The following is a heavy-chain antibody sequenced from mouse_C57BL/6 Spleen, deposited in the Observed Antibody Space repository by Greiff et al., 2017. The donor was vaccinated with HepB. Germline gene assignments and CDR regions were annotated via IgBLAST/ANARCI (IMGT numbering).Heavy chain of an antibody. CDR1: GYSFTDYN. CDR3: ALNYYGSIYDAMDY. D-gene: IGHD1-1*01. Sequence: VQLQQSGPELVKPGASVKISCKASGYSFTDYNMNWVKQSNGKSLEWIGGINPNYGTTSYNQKFKGKATLTVDKSSSTAYMQLNSLTSEDSAVYYFALNYYGSIYDAMDYWGQGTSVTVSS. V-gene: IGHV1-39*01. J-gene: IGHJ4*01. CDR2: INPNYGTT.